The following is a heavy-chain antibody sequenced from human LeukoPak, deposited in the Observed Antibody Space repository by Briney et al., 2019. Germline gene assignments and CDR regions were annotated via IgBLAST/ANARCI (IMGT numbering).Heavy chain of an antibody. CDR1: GFTFTSST. CDR2: IVVGSGNT. Sequence: SVKVSCKASGFTFTSSTAQWVRQARGQRLEWIGWIVVGSGNTNYAQKFQERVTITRDMSTGLVYMELSGLRSEDTAVYYCAAEAAYYYDSRDAFDVWGQGTMVTVSS. V-gene: IGHV1-58*01. J-gene: IGHJ3*01. D-gene: IGHD3-22*01. CDR3: AAEAAYYYDSRDAFDV.